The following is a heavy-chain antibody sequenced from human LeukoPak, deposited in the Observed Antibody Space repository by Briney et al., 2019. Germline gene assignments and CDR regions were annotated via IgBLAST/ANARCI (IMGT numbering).Heavy chain of an antibody. V-gene: IGHV1-18*01. J-gene: IGHJ5*02. Sequence: ASVKVSCKASGYTFTSYGISWVRQAPGQGLEWMGWISAYNGNTNYAQKLQGRVTMTTDTSTSTAYMELRSLRSDDTAVYYCARVRNYGFRGGNWFDPWGQGTLVTVSS. CDR2: ISAYNGNT. CDR3: ARVRNYGFRGGNWFDP. CDR1: GYTFTSYG. D-gene: IGHD4-11*01.